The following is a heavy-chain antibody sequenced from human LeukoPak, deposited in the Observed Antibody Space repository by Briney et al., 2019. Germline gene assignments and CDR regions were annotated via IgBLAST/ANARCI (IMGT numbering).Heavy chain of an antibody. Sequence: GGSLRLSCAASGFTFSSYAMHWVRQAPGKGLEWVAVISYDGSNKYYADSVKGQFTISRDNSKNTLYLQMNSLRAEDTAVYYCARARTYYYDSSGYSFDYWGQGTLVTVSS. CDR3: ARARTYYYDSSGYSFDY. J-gene: IGHJ4*02. V-gene: IGHV3-30-3*01. D-gene: IGHD3-22*01. CDR1: GFTFSSYA. CDR2: ISYDGSNK.